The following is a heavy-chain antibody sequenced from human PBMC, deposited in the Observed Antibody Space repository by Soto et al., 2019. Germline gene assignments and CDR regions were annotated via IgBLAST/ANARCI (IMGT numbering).Heavy chain of an antibody. Sequence: GASVKLSCKASGYTFTSYGISWVRQAPGQGLEWMGWISAYNGNTNYAQKLQGRVTMTTDASTSTAYLELRSLSSDDSAVYYCARAGQCDGSSGYAYWGKGTLVTVSS. J-gene: IGHJ4*02. CDR3: ARAGQCDGSSGYAY. V-gene: IGHV1-18*01. CDR2: ISAYNGNT. CDR1: GYTFTSYG. D-gene: IGHD3-22*01.